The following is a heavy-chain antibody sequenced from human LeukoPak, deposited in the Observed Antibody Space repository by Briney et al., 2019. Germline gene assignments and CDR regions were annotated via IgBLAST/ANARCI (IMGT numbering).Heavy chain of an antibody. CDR3: ARRRGYCSGGSCPPHFDY. D-gene: IGHD2-15*01. J-gene: IGHJ4*02. Sequence: SQTLSLTCTVSGGSISSGSYYWSWIRQPAGKGLEWIGEINHSGSTNYNPSLKSRVTISVDTSKNQFSLKLSSVTAADTAVYYCARRRGYCSGGSCPPHFDYWGQGTLVTASS. CDR1: GGSISSGSYY. CDR2: INHSGST. V-gene: IGHV4-61*09.